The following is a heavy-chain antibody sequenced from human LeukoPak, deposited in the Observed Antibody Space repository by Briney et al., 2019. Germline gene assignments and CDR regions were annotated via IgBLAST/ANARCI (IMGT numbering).Heavy chain of an antibody. CDR1: GFTFSSYG. D-gene: IGHD3-10*01. Sequence: GGSLRLSCAASGFTFSSYGIHWVRQAPGKGLEWISYISSNGRTMYYADSVKGRFTISRDNSKNSLYLQMNSLRAEDTAMYYCARGSFMFDPWGQGTLVTVSS. J-gene: IGHJ5*02. CDR2: ISSNGRTM. V-gene: IGHV3-48*04. CDR3: ARGSFMFDP.